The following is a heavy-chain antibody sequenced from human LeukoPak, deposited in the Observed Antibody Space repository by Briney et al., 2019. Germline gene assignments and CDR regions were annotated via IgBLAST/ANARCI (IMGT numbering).Heavy chain of an antibody. J-gene: IGHJ4*02. CDR2: ISYDGSNK. V-gene: IGHV3-30*18. CDR1: GFTFSSYG. D-gene: IGHD3-22*01. Sequence: GGSLRLSCAASGFTFSSYGMHWVRQAPGKGLEWVAIISYDGSNKYYADSVKGRFAISRDYSKNTLYLQMNSLRAEDTAVYYCAKDYYDSSGYSHYFDYWGQGTLVTVSS. CDR3: AKDYYDSSGYSHYFDY.